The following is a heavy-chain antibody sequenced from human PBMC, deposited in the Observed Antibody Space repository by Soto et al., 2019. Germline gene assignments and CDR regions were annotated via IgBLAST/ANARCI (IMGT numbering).Heavy chain of an antibody. Sequence: SGPTLVNPTQTLTLTCTVSGFSLSGSGMRVTWIRQPPGKALEWLARIDWEDAKLYSTSLKTRLTISKDTSKNQVVLTMTNVDPADTGTYYCARAFYGMDVWGQGTTVTVSS. CDR1: GFSLSGSGMR. CDR2: IDWEDAK. CDR3: ARAFYGMDV. V-gene: IGHV2-70*04. J-gene: IGHJ6*02.